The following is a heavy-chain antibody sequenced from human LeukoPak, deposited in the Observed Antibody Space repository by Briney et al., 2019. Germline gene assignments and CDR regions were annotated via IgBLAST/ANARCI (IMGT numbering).Heavy chain of an antibody. D-gene: IGHD3-22*01. CDR1: GFTFSNAW. V-gene: IGHV3-15*07. CDR2: IKSKTDGGTT. J-gene: IGHJ4*02. CDR3: TTRIRYYYDSSGYYSDY. Sequence: KPGGSLRLSCAASGFTFSNAWMNRVRQAPGKGLEWVGRIKSKTDGGTTDYAAPVKGRFTISRDDSKNTLYLQMNSLKTEDTAVYYCTTRIRYYYDSSGYYSDYWGQGTLVTVSS.